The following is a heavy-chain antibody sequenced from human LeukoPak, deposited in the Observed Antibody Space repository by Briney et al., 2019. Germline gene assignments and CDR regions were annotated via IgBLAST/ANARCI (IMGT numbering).Heavy chain of an antibody. CDR1: GYSISTGYC. D-gene: IGHD6-13*01. V-gene: IGHV4-38-2*01. CDR2: FYHGGST. CDR3: ARAYFSSWYMNWFDP. J-gene: IGHJ5*02. Sequence: PSETLSLTCAVSGYSISTGYCWDWIRQPPGKGLEWIGTFYHGGSTYYYPSLKSRVTISLDTSKNQFSLKLSSVTAADTAVYYCARAYFSSWYMNWFDPWGQGTLVTVSS.